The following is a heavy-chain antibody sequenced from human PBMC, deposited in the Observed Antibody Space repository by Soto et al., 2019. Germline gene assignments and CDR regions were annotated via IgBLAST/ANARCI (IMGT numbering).Heavy chain of an antibody. CDR1: GFTFTSSA. CDR3: ATDPSHYSYMDV. J-gene: IGHJ6*03. Sequence: SVKVSCKASGFTFTSSAMQWARQARGQRLEWIGWIVVGSGNTNYAQKFQERVTITRDMSTSTAYMELSSLRSEDTAVYYCATDPSHYSYMDVGGKGTTVTVSS. CDR2: IVVGSGNT. V-gene: IGHV1-58*02.